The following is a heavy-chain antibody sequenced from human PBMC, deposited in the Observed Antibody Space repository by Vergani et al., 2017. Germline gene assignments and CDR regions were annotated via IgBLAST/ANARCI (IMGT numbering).Heavy chain of an antibody. Sequence: EVQLVESGGGLVQPGGSLRLSCAASGFNFSTYDMHWVRHATGKGLEWVSAIGTAGDTYYPGSVKGRFTISRENAKNSVYLQMNGLRAGDTAVYYCARSDSSLPALDYWGQGTLVTVSS. D-gene: IGHD6-6*01. CDR1: GFNFSTYD. CDR2: IGTAGDT. J-gene: IGHJ4*02. V-gene: IGHV3-13*01. CDR3: ARSDSSLPALDY.